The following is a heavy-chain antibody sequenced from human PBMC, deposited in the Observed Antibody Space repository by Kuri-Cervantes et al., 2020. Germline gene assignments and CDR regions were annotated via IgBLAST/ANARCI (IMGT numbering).Heavy chain of an antibody. CDR3: AKDQYYYYYGMDV. V-gene: IGHV3-30*02. CDR2: IWYDGSNK. CDR1: GFTFSSYG. Sequence: GESLKISCAASGFTFSSYGMHWVRQAPGKGLEWVAVIWYDGSNKYYADSVKGRFTISRDNSKNTLYLQMNSLRAEDTAVYYCAKDQYYYYYGMDVWGQGTTVTVSS. J-gene: IGHJ6*02.